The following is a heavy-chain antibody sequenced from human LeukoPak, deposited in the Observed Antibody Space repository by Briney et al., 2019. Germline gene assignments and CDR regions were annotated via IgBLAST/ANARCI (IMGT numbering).Heavy chain of an antibody. CDR3: AKLGITMIGGV. V-gene: IGHV3-48*03. J-gene: IGHJ6*04. D-gene: IGHD3-10*02. CDR1: GFTFSSYE. Sequence: GGSLRLSCAASGFTFSSYEMNWVRQAAGKGLEWVSYISGSGSTIYYADSVKGRFTLSRDNAENSLYLQMNSLRAEDTAVYYCAKLGITMIGGVWGKGTTVTISS. CDR2: ISGSGSTI.